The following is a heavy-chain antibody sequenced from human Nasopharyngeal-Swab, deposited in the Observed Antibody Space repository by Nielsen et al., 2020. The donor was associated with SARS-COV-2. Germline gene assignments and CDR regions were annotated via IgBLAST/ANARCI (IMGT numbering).Heavy chain of an antibody. CDR3: ARPLSRDSTWTTEANWFDP. CDR2: ITGNGDTT. V-gene: IGHV3-23*01. J-gene: IGHJ5*02. CDR1: GYTFSSYS. D-gene: IGHD6-13*01. Sequence: GGSLRLSCAVSGYTFSSYSMSWLRQAPGKGLEWVSTITGNGDTTYYADSVKGRFTISRDNSENTVYLQMNSLRAEDTALYHCARPLSRDSTWTTEANWFDPWGQGTLVTVSS.